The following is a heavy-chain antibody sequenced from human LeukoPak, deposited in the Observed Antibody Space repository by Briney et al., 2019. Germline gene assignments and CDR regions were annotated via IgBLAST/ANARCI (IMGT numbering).Heavy chain of an antibody. J-gene: IGHJ6*02. CDR2: IWYDGTIK. CDR1: GFTFSSYG. Sequence: GGSLRLSCAASGFTFSSYGMHWVRQAPGKGLEWVAVIWYDGTIKYYADSVKGRFTISRDNSKNTLYLQMTSLRAEDTAVFYCAREAPTVDYYFGMDVWGQGTTVTVSS. CDR3: AREAPTVDYYFGMDV. D-gene: IGHD2-15*01. V-gene: IGHV3-33*01.